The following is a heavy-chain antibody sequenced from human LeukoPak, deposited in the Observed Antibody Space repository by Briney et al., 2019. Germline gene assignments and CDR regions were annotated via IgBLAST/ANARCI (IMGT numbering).Heavy chain of an antibody. CDR1: GYTFTGCY. Sequence: ASVKVSCKASGYTFTGCYMHWVRQAPGQGLEWMGWINPNSGGTNYAQKFQGRVTMTRDTSISTAYMELSRLRSDDTAVYYCARGSIYQFLRGDAFDIWGQGTMVTVSS. J-gene: IGHJ3*02. CDR2: INPNSGGT. CDR3: ARGSIYQFLRGDAFDI. V-gene: IGHV1-2*02. D-gene: IGHD3-3*01.